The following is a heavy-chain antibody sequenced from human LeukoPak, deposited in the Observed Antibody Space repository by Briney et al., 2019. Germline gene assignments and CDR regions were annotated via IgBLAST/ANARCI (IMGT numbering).Heavy chain of an antibody. D-gene: IGHD6-19*01. CDR2: IFGSGGSA. J-gene: IGHJ4*02. CDR1: GFTFNSYA. CDR3: AKTTTGYSSGRYPGWPADY. Sequence: GGSLRLSCAAYGFTFNSYAMHWVRQAPGKGLEWVSGIFGSGGSAHYADSVKGRFTISRDNSKNTVYLQMSSLRAEDTAVYYCAKTTTGYSSGRYPGWPADYWGQGSLVTVSS. V-gene: IGHV3-23*01.